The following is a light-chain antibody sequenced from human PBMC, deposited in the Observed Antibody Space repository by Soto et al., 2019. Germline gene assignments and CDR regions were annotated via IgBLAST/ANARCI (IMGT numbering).Light chain of an antibody. CDR2: GAP. J-gene: IGKJ4*01. V-gene: IGKV3-15*01. Sequence: EIVMTQSPATLSVSPGERATLSCRASQSVSSKLAWYQQKPGQAPRLLIYGAPTIATGIPARFRGSGSETESTLTISSQQSEDFAVYYCQQYNNWAPLTFGGWTKGEIK. CDR3: QQYNNWAPLT. CDR1: QSVSSK.